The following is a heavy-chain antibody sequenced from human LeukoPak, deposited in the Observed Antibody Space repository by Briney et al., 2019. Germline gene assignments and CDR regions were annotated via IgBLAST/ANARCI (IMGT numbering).Heavy chain of an antibody. CDR3: ARRGYHDYSGFDY. J-gene: IGHJ4*02. D-gene: IGHD1-26*01. CDR1: GFTLSTYA. V-gene: IGHV3-21*01. Sequence: GGSLRLSCAASGFTLSTYAMSWVRQTPGKGLEWVSSISGSSSDIYYADSVKGRFTISRDNSKNSLYLQMKSLRAEDTALYYCARRGYHDYSGFDYWGQGTLVTVSS. CDR2: ISGSSSDI.